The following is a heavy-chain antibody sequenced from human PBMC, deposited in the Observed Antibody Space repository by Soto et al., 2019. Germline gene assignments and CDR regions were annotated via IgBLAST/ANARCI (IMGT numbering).Heavy chain of an antibody. D-gene: IGHD2-21*02. Sequence: PVGSLRLSCAASGFTFSSYAMSWVRQAPGKGLEWVSAISGSGGSTYYADSVKGRFTISRDNSKNTLYLQMNSLRAEDTAVYYCAKAPYCGGDCYSYFQHWGQGTLVTVSS. CDR2: ISGSGGST. CDR3: AKAPYCGGDCYSYFQH. J-gene: IGHJ1*01. V-gene: IGHV3-23*01. CDR1: GFTFSSYA.